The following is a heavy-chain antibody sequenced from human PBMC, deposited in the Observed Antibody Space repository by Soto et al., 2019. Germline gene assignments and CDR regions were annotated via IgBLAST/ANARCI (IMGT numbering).Heavy chain of an antibody. D-gene: IGHD3-9*01. CDR3: AKEGDFYDISTGYFGSKAYFDH. CDR1: GFTFTSYG. J-gene: IGHJ4*02. CDR2: ISSDGRNK. Sequence: PGGSLRLSCAASGFTFTSYGMHWARQAPGKGLEWVAVISSDGRNKYYSDSVKGRFTISRDVSKNTVFLHMDSLSAEDTAVYYCAKEGDFYDISTGYFGSKAYFDHWGQGTLVTVSS. V-gene: IGHV3-30*18.